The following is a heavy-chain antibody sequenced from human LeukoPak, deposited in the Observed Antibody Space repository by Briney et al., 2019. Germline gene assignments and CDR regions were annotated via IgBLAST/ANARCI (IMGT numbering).Heavy chain of an antibody. CDR2: INPNSGGT. Sequence: ASVKVSCKASGYTFTGYYMHWVRQAPGQGLEWMGWINPNSGGTNYAQKFQSRVTMNRDTSISTAYMELSRLRSDDTAVYYCARGALLLWFGESNDYWGQGTLVTVSS. CDR1: GYTFTGYY. CDR3: ARGALLLWFGESNDY. J-gene: IGHJ4*02. D-gene: IGHD3-10*01. V-gene: IGHV1-2*02.